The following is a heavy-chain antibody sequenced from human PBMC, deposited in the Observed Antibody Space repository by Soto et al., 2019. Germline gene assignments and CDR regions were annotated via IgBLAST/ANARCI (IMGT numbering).Heavy chain of an antibody. J-gene: IGHJ4*02. CDR2: INHSGST. CDR1: GGSFSGYY. Sequence: QVQLQQWGAGLLKPSETLSLTCAVYGGSFSGYYWSWIRQPPGKGLEWIGEINHSGSTNYNPSLKSRVTISVDTSKNQFSLKLSSVTAADTAVYYCARRGEIVVVPAAIPVSPSVFDYWGQGTLVTVSS. V-gene: IGHV4-34*01. CDR3: ARRGEIVVVPAAIPVSPSVFDY. D-gene: IGHD2-2*01.